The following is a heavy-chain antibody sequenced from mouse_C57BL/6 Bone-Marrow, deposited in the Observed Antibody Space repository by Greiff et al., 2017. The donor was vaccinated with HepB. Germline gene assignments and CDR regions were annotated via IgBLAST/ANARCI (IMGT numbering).Heavy chain of an antibody. Sequence: EVMLVESGTVLARPGASVKMSCKTSGYTFTSYWMHWVKQRPGQGLEWIGAIYPGNSDTSYNQKFKGKAKLTAVTSASTAYMELSSLTNEDSAVYYGTMEGYYDYDEVAMDYWGQGTSVTVSS. J-gene: IGHJ4*01. CDR1: GYTFTSYW. CDR2: IYPGNSDT. D-gene: IGHD2-4*01. V-gene: IGHV1-5*01. CDR3: TMEGYYDYDEVAMDY.